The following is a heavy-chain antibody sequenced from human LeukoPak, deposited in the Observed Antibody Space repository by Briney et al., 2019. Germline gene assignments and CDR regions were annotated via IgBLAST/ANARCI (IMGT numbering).Heavy chain of an antibody. CDR3: ARGRPAHYFDS. D-gene: IGHD6-6*01. Sequence: GGSLRLSCAASGFTVSSTYLTWVRQARGKGLEWLSVIYSGGYTYYADSVKGRFFISRDISENMVYLQMNSLSVEDTAVYFCARGRPAHYFDSWGSGTLVTVS. J-gene: IGHJ4*02. CDR2: IYSGGYT. V-gene: IGHV3-66*01. CDR1: GFTVSSTY.